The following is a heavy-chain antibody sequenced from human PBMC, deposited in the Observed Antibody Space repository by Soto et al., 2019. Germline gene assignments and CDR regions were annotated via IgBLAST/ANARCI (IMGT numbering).Heavy chain of an antibody. CDR2: IYHTGNT. Sequence: EPMSLTWAVFGGSISSSGWWSWVLQPPGKGLEWIGEIYHTGNTNYNPSLESRVTISVDKSKNQFSLNLNSVTAEDTAVYYCARDSRAAAGNRRYYFDYWGQGTLVTVSS. D-gene: IGHD6-13*01. V-gene: IGHV4-4*02. CDR1: GGSISSSGW. CDR3: ARDSRAAAGNRRYYFDY. J-gene: IGHJ4*02.